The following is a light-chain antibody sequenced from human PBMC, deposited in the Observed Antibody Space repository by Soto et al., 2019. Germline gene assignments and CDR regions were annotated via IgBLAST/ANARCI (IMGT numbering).Light chain of an antibody. CDR1: SSNIGSNY. CDR3: AAWDESLSGYV. CDR2: SNN. Sequence: QSVLTQPPSASGTPGQRVTISCSGSSSNIGSNYVYWYQQLPGTAPKLLIYSNNQRPSGVPDRFSGSKSGTSASLAISGPRSQDEADSYCAAWDESLSGYVFGTGTKVTVL. V-gene: IGLV1-47*02. J-gene: IGLJ1*01.